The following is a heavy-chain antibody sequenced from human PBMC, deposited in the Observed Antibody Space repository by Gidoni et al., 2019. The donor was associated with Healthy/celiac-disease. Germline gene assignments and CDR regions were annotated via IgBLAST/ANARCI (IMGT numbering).Heavy chain of an antibody. Sequence: QVQLVESGGGVVQHGRSLRLSCAASGFTFSSYAMHWVRRAPGKGLAWVAVISYDGSNKYYADSVKCRFTISRDNSKNTLYLQMNSLRAEDTAVYYCAREGSRVYWGQGTLVTVSS. CDR2: ISYDGSNK. V-gene: IGHV3-30-3*01. J-gene: IGHJ4*02. CDR1: GFTFSSYA. D-gene: IGHD2-2*01. CDR3: AREGSRVY.